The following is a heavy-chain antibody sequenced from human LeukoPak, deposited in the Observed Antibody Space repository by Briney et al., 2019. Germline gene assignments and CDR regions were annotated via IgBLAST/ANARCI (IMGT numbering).Heavy chain of an antibody. V-gene: IGHV3-23*01. CDR1: GFTFSSYA. CDR3: AKGDIVVVPAAMDY. D-gene: IGHD2-2*01. Sequence: GGTLRLSCAASGFTFSSYAMSWVRQAPGKGLEWVSAISGSGGSTYYADSVKGRFTISRDNSKNTLYLQMNSLRAEDTAVYYCAKGDIVVVPAAMDYWGQGTLVTVSS. CDR2: ISGSGGST. J-gene: IGHJ4*02.